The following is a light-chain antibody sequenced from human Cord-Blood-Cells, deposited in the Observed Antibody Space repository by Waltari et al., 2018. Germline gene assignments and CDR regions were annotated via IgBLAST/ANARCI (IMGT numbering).Light chain of an antibody. Sequence: QSALPQPASVSGSPGQSITISCTGTSSDVGGYKYVSWYQQHPGKAPKLMIYDVSNRPSGVSNRFSGSKSGNTASLTISGLQAEDEADYYCSSYTSSSTWVFGGGTKLTVL. CDR1: SSDVGGYKY. CDR2: DVS. V-gene: IGLV2-14*03. J-gene: IGLJ3*02. CDR3: SSYTSSSTWV.